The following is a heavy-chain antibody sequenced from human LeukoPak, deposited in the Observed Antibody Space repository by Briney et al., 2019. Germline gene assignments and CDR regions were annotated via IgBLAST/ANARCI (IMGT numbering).Heavy chain of an antibody. CDR1: GYTFTDHY. CDR2: FDPEDGKT. Sequence: ASVKVSCTTSGYTFTDHYIHWVQQAPGKGLEWMGRFDPEDGKTIYAEKFQGRVTVTADTSSDTAYMELSSLTSEDTAMYYCATEWTGSSHWGQGTLVTVSS. V-gene: IGHV1-69-2*01. J-gene: IGHJ1*01. D-gene: IGHD3/OR15-3a*01. CDR3: ATEWTGSSH.